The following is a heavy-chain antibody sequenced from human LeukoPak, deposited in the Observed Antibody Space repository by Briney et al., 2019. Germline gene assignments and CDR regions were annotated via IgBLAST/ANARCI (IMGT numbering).Heavy chain of an antibody. CDR1: GGSISSGGYY. J-gene: IGHJ4*02. D-gene: IGHD3-10*01. CDR3: ARGRGVRGLDY. Sequence: PSQTLSLTCTASGGSISSGGYYWSWIRQHPGKGLEWIGYIYYSGSTYYNPSLKSRVSISVDTSKNQFPLKLSSVTAADTAVYYCARGRGVRGLDYWGQGTLVTVSS. CDR2: IYYSGST. V-gene: IGHV4-31*03.